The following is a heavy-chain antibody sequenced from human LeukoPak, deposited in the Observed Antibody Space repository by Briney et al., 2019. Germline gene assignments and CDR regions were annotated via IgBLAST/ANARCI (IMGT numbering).Heavy chain of an antibody. CDR2: INPNSGGT. D-gene: IGHD3-16*02. CDR1: GYTFTGYY. V-gene: IGHV1-2*02. J-gene: IGHJ5*02. CDR3: ASGAKGDYVWGSYRLNWFDP. Sequence: ASVKVSCEASGYTFTGYYMHWVRQAPGQGLEWMGWINPNSGGTNYAQKFQGRVTMTRDTSISTAYMELSRLRSDDTAVYYCASGAKGDYVWGSYRLNWFDPWGQGTLVTVSS.